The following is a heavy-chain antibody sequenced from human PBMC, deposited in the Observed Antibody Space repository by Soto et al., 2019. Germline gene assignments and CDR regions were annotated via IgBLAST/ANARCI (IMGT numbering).Heavy chain of an antibody. Sequence: QSGGSLRLSCSASGFTVSNNYMTWVRQAPGKGLEWVSVIYSGGDTYYADSVEGRFTISRDNSKNTVYLQMNSLRADDTAVYYCARDLLGRPYYYGLDVWGQGTTVTVSS. CDR1: GFTVSNNY. D-gene: IGHD1-26*01. V-gene: IGHV3-53*01. CDR3: ARDLLGRPYYYGLDV. CDR2: IYSGGDT. J-gene: IGHJ6*02.